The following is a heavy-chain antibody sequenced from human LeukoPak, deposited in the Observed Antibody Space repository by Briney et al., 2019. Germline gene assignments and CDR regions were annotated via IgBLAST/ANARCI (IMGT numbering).Heavy chain of an antibody. D-gene: IGHD2-15*01. J-gene: IGHJ4*02. CDR3: ASGDPDINSHFDY. Sequence: PGRSLRLSCAASGFRFSSYAVHWVRQAPGEGLEWVAVISYDGSNKYYADSVKGRFTISRDNSKSTLYLQMNSLRAEDTAVYYCASGDPDINSHFDYWGQGTLVTVPS. CDR1: GFRFSSYA. CDR2: ISYDGSNK. V-gene: IGHV3-30*04.